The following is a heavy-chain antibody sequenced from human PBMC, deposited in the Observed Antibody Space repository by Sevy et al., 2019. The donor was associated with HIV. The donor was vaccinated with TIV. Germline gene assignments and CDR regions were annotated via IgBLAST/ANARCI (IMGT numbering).Heavy chain of an antibody. Sequence: ASVKVSCKASGYTFTSYYMHWVRQAPGQGLEWMGIINPSGGSTSYSQKFQGRVTMTRDTSTSTVYMELSSLRSEDTAVYYCGRGAEERWLQTWGQGTLVTVSS. CDR1: GYTFTSYY. CDR2: INPSGGST. V-gene: IGHV1-46*01. J-gene: IGHJ4*02. CDR3: GRGAEERWLQT. D-gene: IGHD5-12*01.